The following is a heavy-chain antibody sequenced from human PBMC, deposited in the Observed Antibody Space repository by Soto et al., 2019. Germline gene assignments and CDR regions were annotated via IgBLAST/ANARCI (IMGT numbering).Heavy chain of an antibody. CDR3: AADVGGYIYGLARH. J-gene: IGHJ4*02. CDR2: MNPNSGNT. Sequence: VASVKVSCKASGYTFTSYDINWVRQATGQGLEWMGWMNPNSGNTGYAQKFQGRVTMTRNTSISTAYMELSSLRPEDTAVYYCAADVGGYIYGLARHWGPGTLVIVSS. D-gene: IGHD4-17*01. V-gene: IGHV1-8*01. CDR1: GYTFTSYD.